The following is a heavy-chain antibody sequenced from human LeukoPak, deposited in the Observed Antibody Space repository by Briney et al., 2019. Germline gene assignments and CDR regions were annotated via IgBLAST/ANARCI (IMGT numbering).Heavy chain of an antibody. D-gene: IGHD6-19*01. CDR3: ARGYTSGWSPALDI. Sequence: PSETLSLTCTVSGGSISSYYWTWIRQPPGKGLEWIGYIYFSGSTNYNPSLKNRVTISVDTSKNQFSLNLSSVTAADTAVYYCARGYTSGWSPALDIWGQGTIVTVSS. CDR2: IYFSGST. CDR1: GGSISSYY. V-gene: IGHV4-59*01. J-gene: IGHJ3*02.